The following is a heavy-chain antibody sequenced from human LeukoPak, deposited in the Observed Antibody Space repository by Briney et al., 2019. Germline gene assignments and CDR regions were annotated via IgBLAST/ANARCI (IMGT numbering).Heavy chain of an antibody. CDR3: ARESYYYDSSGYYSPFFDY. J-gene: IGHJ4*02. D-gene: IGHD3-22*01. CDR2: INTNTGNP. V-gene: IGHV7-4-1*02. CDR1: GYTFTSYA. Sequence: GASVKVSCKASGYTFTSYAMNWVRQAPGQGLEWMGWINTNTGNPTYAQGFTGRFVFSLDTSVSTAYLQISSLKAEDTAVYYCARESYYYDSSGYYSPFFDYWGQGTLVTVSS.